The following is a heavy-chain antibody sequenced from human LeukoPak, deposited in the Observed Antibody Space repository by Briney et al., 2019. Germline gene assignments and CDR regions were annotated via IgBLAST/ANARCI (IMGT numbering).Heavy chain of an antibody. J-gene: IGHJ4*02. V-gene: IGHV4-39*01. CDR2: IYYSGST. D-gene: IGHD3-10*01. CDR1: GGAISSSRYH. Sequence: SETLSFTCNVRGGAISSSRYHWGWSRQHPGKGLEWIGSIYYSGSTYYNPSLKSRVTISVDTSKNQFSLKLSSVTAADTAVYYCARLTPDYGSGSYPSVWGQGTLVTVSS. CDR3: ARLTPDYGSGSYPSV.